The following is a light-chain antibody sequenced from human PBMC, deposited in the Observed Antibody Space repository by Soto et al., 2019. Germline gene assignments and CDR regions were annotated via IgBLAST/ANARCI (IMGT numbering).Light chain of an antibody. CDR1: SSDVGSFNY. CDR2: EVT. CDR3: VSYATSTTLYV. V-gene: IGLV2-14*01. J-gene: IGLJ1*01. Sequence: QSALTQPASVSGSPGQSMTISCTATSSDVGSFNYVSWCQHHPGKAPKLMIYEVTSRPSGVSNRFSGSMSGNTASLTISGLQAEDEADYYCVSYATSTTLYVFGSGTKVTVL.